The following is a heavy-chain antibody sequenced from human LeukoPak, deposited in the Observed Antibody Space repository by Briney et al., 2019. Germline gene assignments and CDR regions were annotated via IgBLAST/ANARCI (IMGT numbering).Heavy chain of an antibody. CDR3: ARGELIVKYYYGSGSYRHNFDY. CDR2: IYYSGST. CDR1: GGSISSSSYY. Sequence: SETLSLTCTVSGGSISSSSYYWGWIRQPPGKGLEWIGSIYYSGSTYYNPSLKSRVTISVDTSKNQFSLKLSSVTAAGTAVYYCARGELIVKYYYGSGSYRHNFDYWGQGTLVTVSS. J-gene: IGHJ4*02. V-gene: IGHV4-39*07. D-gene: IGHD3-10*01.